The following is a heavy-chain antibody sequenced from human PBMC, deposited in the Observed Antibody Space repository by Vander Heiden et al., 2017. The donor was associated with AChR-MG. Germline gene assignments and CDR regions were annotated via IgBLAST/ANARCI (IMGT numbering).Heavy chain of an antibody. CDR1: GYTFTSYD. V-gene: IGHV1-8*01. D-gene: IGHD6-19*01. J-gene: IGHJ1*01. CDR2: MNPNSGNT. CDR3: ARVGVGIAVAGTRGYFQH. Sequence: QVQLVQSGAEVKKPGASVKVSCKASGYTFTSYDINWVRQATGQGLEWMGWMNPNSGNTGYAQKFQGRVTMTRNTSISTAYMELSSLRSEDTAVYYCARVGVGIAVAGTRGYFQHWGQGTLVTVSS.